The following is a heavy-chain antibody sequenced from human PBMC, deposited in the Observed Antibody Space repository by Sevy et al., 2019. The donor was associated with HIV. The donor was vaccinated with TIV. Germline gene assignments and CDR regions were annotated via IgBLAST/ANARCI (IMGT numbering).Heavy chain of an antibody. V-gene: IGHV3-21*01. J-gene: IGHJ4*02. CDR2: ISSSSSYI. Sequence: GGSLRLSCAASGFTFSSYSMNWVRQAPGKGLEWVSSISSSSSYIYYADSVKGRFTISRDNAKNSLYLQMNSLRAEDTAVYYCARDYCSSTSCYATKPQSEYYFDYWGQGTLVTVSS. CDR1: GFTFSSYS. CDR3: ARDYCSSTSCYATKPQSEYYFDY. D-gene: IGHD2-2*01.